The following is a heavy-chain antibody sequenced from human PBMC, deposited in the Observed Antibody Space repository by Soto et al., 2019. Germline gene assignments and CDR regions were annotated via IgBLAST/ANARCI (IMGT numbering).Heavy chain of an antibody. CDR1: GFTFSTSG. CDR2: ISHDGGAT. J-gene: IGHJ5*02. CDR3: AKDWGSSGWYNWFDP. Sequence: QVQLVESGGGVVQSGRSLRLSCAASGFTFSTSGMHWIRQAPGKGLEWVAMISHDGGATYYVDSVKGRFTISRDTDKNTLHLQMDSLRLEDTATYYCAKDWGSSGWYNWFDPWGQGTVVTVSS. D-gene: IGHD6-13*01. V-gene: IGHV3-30*18.